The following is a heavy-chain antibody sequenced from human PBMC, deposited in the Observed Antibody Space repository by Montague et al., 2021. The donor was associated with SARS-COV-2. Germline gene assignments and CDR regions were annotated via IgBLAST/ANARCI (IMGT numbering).Heavy chain of an antibody. V-gene: IGHV4-39*07. CDR3: AGDLAGYYGSGSYGGMDV. J-gene: IGHJ6*02. Sequence: SETLSLTCTVSGGSISSSSYYWGWIRQPPGKGLEWIGSIYYSGSTYYNPSLKGRVTISVDTSKNQFSLKLSSVTAADTAVYYCAGDLAGYYGSGSYGGMDVWGQGTTVTVSS. CDR1: GGSISSSSYY. CDR2: IYYSGST. D-gene: IGHD3-10*01.